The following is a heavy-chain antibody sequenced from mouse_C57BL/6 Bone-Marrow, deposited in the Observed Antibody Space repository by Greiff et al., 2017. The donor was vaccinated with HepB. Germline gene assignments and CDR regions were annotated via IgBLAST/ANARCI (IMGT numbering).Heavy chain of an antibody. CDR1: GYTFTSYG. CDR3: AREGENYGNFDY. J-gene: IGHJ2*01. Sequence: VKLMESGAELARPGASVKLSCKASGYTFTSYGISWVKQRTGQGLEWIGEIYPRSGNTYYNEKFKGKATLTADKSSSTAYMELRSLTSEDSAVYFCAREGENYGNFDYWGQGTTLTVSS. D-gene: IGHD2-1*01. CDR2: IYPRSGNT. V-gene: IGHV1-81*01.